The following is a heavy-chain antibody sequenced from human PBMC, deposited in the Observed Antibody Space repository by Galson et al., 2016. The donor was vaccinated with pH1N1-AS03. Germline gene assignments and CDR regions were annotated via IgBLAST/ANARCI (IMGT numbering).Heavy chain of an antibody. CDR1: GFSFSTTW. CDR3: VRDPFFSSFDI. V-gene: IGHV3-7*01. J-gene: IGHJ3*02. CDR2: IKEDGSVR. Sequence: LRLSCPASGFSFSTTWMTWVRQAPGKGLEFVANIKEDGSVRNYAGSVKGRFIISRDNAQNSLYLQMNSLGVEDTALYYCVRDPFFSSFDIWGQGTVVTVSS.